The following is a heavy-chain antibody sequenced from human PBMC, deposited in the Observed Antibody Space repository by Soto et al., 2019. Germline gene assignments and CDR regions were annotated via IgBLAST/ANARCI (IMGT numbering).Heavy chain of an antibody. CDR2: ISSNSAYI. CDR1: GFTFRSFT. D-gene: IGHD6-13*01. V-gene: IGHV3-21*01. Sequence: VGSLRLSCAASGFTFRSFTMNWVRQAPGKGPEWVSTISSNSAYIYYTDALRGRFTISRDNAKNSLHLQMNSLGAEDTAVYYCTRDASRDSSARGWFDPWGPGTLVTVSS. CDR3: TRDASRDSSARGWFDP. J-gene: IGHJ5*02.